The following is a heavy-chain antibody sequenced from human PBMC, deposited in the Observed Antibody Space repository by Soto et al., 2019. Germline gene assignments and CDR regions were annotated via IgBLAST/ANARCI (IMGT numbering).Heavy chain of an antibody. Sequence: GGSLRLSCAASGFTFSNYAMSWVRQAPGKGLEWVSFISGSGGSTYYADSVRGRFTISRDNSKNTLYLQMDNLRAEDTAVYYCAPKLVRSYYYYGMDVWGQGTTVTVSS. CDR2: ISGSGGST. CDR1: GFTFSNYA. J-gene: IGHJ6*02. D-gene: IGHD3-10*01. V-gene: IGHV3-23*01. CDR3: APKLVRSYYYYGMDV.